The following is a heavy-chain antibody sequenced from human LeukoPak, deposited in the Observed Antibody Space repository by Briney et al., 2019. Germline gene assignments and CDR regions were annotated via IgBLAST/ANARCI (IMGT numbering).Heavy chain of an antibody. J-gene: IGHJ4*02. Sequence: GGSLRLSCAASGFTFSSYGVSWVRQAPGKGLEWVSGISGSGHRTYYADSVKGRFTISRDNSKNTLYLQMNSLRAEDAAVYFCAKAPVTSCRGAYCYPFDSWGQGTLVTVSS. CDR1: GFTFSSYG. CDR3: AKAPVTSCRGAYCYPFDS. CDR2: ISGSGHRT. D-gene: IGHD2-21*01. V-gene: IGHV3-23*01.